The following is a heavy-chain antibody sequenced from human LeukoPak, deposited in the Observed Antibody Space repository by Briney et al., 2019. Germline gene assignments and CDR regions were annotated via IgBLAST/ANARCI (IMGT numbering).Heavy chain of an antibody. CDR3: ATRYYYMDV. CDR1: GFTLSTYW. V-gene: IGHV3-7*01. J-gene: IGHJ6*03. CDR2: IKQDGREK. Sequence: GGSLRLSCAASGFTLSTYWMSWVRQAPGKGLEWVANIKQDGREKYYVDSVKGRFTISRDNAKNSLYLQMNSLRAEDTAVYYCATRYYYMDVWGKGTTVTVSS.